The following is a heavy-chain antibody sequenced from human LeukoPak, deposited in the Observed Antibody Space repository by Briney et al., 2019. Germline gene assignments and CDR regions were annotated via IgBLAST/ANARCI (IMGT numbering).Heavy chain of an antibody. CDR2: ISDVGVST. CDR1: GFTFSNYA. V-gene: IGHV3-23*01. J-gene: IGHJ4*02. Sequence: PGGSPRLSCAASGFTFSNYAMSWVRQAPGKGLEWVSAISDVGVSTYYADSVKGRFTMSRDNSRTTLYLQMNSLGAEDTALYYCAKGVIHDSSGYYYPFDSWGQGTLVTVSS. D-gene: IGHD3-22*01. CDR3: AKGVIHDSSGYYYPFDS.